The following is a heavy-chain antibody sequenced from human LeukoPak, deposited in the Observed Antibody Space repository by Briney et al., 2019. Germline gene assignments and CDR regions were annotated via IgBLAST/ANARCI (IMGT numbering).Heavy chain of an antibody. Sequence: SGPTLFKPTPPLTLTFSCSGFSLTTSGGGVGWIRQPQGKALEWLTLIYWDDDVRSSPSLKNRLTITKDTSKNQVVLTMTNMDPGDTGTYYCAHRVRLEWIGADAFDFWGQGTMVTVSS. CDR3: AHRVRLEWIGADAFDF. D-gene: IGHD3-3*01. V-gene: IGHV2-5*02. CDR1: GFSLTTSGGG. J-gene: IGHJ3*01. CDR2: IYWDDDV.